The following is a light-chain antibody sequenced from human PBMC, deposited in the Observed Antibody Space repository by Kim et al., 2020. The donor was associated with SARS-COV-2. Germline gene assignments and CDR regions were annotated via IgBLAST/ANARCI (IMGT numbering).Light chain of an antibody. CDR3: QMCSGAPWT. V-gene: IGKV1-27*01. CDR1: QGMCNC. Sequence: ASVGDRVTITCPARQGMCNCFAWYQQKPGKAPPRLIAAALALQPGVPSWFSGSRSGTDCTRPINRLQPADAATYCCQMCSGAPWTFGQGTKVDIK. J-gene: IGKJ1*01. CDR2: AAL.